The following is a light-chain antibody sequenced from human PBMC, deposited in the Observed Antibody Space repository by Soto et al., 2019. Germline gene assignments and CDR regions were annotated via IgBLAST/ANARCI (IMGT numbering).Light chain of an antibody. CDR1: QSVSDY. V-gene: IGKV3-11*01. Sequence: IVLTQSPAIMSLSPGESASLSCRASQSVSDYLAWYQQKPGQAPRLLIYGASNRATGIPDRFSGSGSGTHFTLTISRLEPGDFAVYYCQHFGGTTFTFGQGTRLEIK. CDR3: QHFGGTTFT. J-gene: IGKJ5*01. CDR2: GAS.